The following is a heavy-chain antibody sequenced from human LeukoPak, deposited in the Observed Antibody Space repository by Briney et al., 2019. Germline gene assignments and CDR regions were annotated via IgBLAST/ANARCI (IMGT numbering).Heavy chain of an antibody. CDR1: GFTFSTYG. D-gene: IGHD3-22*01. CDR2: INGGGSRS. J-gene: IGHJ4*02. CDR3: ARGYSDDSTMGY. Sequence: PGGSLRLSCAASGFTFSTYGLTWVRQAPGKGLEWVSGINGGGSRSYYADFVKGRFTISRDNSKNTLYLQMNSLRAEDTAVYYCARGYSDDSTMGYWGQGTLVTVSS. V-gene: IGHV3-23*01.